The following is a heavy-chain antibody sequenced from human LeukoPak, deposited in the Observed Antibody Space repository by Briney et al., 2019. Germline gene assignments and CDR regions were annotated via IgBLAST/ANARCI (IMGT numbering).Heavy chain of an antibody. CDR3: AKSNGYGLVDI. CDR2: INPSGGST. V-gene: IGHV1-46*01. D-gene: IGHD5-18*01. Sequence: ASVKVSCKASGYTFTSYYMHWVRQAPGQGLEWMGIINPSGGSTSYAQKFQGRVAMTRDMSTSTVYMELSSLRAEDTAVYYCAKSNGYGLVDIWGQGTMVTVSS. CDR1: GYTFTSYY. J-gene: IGHJ3*02.